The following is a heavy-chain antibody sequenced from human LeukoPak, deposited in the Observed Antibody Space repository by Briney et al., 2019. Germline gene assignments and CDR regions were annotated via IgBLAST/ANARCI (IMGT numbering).Heavy chain of an antibody. CDR1: GFTFSSYA. CDR3: ANQLYGDSFAPDY. D-gene: IGHD4-17*01. Sequence: GXLRLSCAASGFTFSSYAMSWVRQAPGKGLEWVSAISGSGGSTYYADSVKGRFTISRDNSKNTLYLQMNSLRAEHTAVYYCANQLYGDSFAPDYWGQGTLVTVSS. J-gene: IGHJ4*02. CDR2: ISGSGGST. V-gene: IGHV3-23*01.